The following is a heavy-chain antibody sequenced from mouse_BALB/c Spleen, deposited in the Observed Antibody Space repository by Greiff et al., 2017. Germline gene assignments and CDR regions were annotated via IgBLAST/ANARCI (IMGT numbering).Heavy chain of an antibody. CDR3: ARYYYYGSSRYWYFDV. Sequence: EVKLMESGGDLVKPGGSLKLSCAASGFTFSSYGMSWVRQTPDKRLEWVATISSGGSYTYYPDSVKGRFTISRDNAKNTLYLQMSSLKSEDTAMYYCARYYYYGSSRYWYFDVWGAGTTVTVSS. J-gene: IGHJ1*01. D-gene: IGHD1-1*01. V-gene: IGHV5-6*01. CDR2: ISSGGSYT. CDR1: GFTFSSYG.